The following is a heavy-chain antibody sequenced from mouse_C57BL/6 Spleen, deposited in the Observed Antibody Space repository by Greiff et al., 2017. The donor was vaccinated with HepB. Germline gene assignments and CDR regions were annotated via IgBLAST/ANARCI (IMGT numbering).Heavy chain of an antibody. J-gene: IGHJ2*01. CDR1: GYSFTGYY. CDR3: ATGGVARGFDY. Sequence: EVQLQQSGPELVKPGASVKISCKASGYSFTGYYMNWVKQSPEKSLEWIGEINPSTGGTTYNQKFKAKATLTVDKSSSTAYMQLKSLTSEDSAVYYCATGGVARGFDYWGQGTTLTVSS. CDR2: INPSTGGT. D-gene: IGHD1-1*01. V-gene: IGHV1-42*01.